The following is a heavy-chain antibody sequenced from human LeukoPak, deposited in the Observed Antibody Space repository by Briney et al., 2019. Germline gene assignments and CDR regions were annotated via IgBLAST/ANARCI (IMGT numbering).Heavy chain of an antibody. D-gene: IGHD3-10*01. CDR2: IYYSGST. Sequence: PSETLSLTCTVSGGSISSYYWSWIRQPPGKGLEWIGYIYYSGSTNYNPSLKSRVTISVDTSKNQFSLKLSSVTAADTAVYYCARSPPYYASESWAGNYFDYWGQGTLVTVSS. CDR1: GGSISSYY. V-gene: IGHV4-59*01. J-gene: IGHJ4*02. CDR3: ARSPPYYASESWAGNYFDY.